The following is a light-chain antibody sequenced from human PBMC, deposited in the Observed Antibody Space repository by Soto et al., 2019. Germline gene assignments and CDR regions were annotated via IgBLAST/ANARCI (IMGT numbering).Light chain of an antibody. J-gene: IGLJ2*01. V-gene: IGLV1-40*01. CDR2: GNY. CDR1: SSNIGAGYD. CDR3: QSYDSSLSGPYVV. Sequence: QLVLTQPPSVSGAPGQRVTISCTGSSSNIGAGYDVHWYQQLPGTAPKLLIYGNYNRPSGVPDRFSGSKSGTSASLAITGLQAEDEADYYCQSYDSSLSGPYVVFGGGTKLTVL.